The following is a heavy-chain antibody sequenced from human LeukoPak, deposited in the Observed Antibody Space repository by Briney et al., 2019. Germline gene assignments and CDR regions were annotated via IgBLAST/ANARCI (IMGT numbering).Heavy chain of an antibody. CDR3: AREVDRGYYYYGMDV. V-gene: IGHV3-21*04. CDR1: GFTFSSYS. D-gene: IGHD3-10*01. CDR2: ISSSSSYT. J-gene: IGHJ6*02. Sequence: PGGSLRLSCAASGFTFSSYSMNWVRQAPGKGLEWVSSISSSSSYTYYADSVKGRFTISRDNAKNSLYLQMNSLRAEDTAVYYCAREVDRGYYYYGMDVWGQGTTVTVSS.